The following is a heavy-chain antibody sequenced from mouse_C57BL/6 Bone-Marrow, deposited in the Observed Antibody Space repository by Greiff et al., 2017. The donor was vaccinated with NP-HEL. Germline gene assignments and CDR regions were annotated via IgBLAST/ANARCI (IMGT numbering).Heavy chain of an antibody. CDR2: IYPGDGDT. Sequence: VQLQESGPELVKPGASVKISCKASGYAFSSSSMNWVKQRPGKGLEWIGRIYPGDGDTNYNGKFKGKATLTADKSSSTAYMQLSSLTSEDSAVYFCAREEATEDYWGQGTTLTVSS. J-gene: IGHJ2*01. CDR1: GYAFSSSS. D-gene: IGHD6-1*01. CDR3: AREEATEDY. V-gene: IGHV1-82*01.